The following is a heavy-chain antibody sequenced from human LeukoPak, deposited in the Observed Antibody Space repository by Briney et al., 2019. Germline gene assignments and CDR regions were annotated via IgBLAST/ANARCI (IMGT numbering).Heavy chain of an antibody. CDR2: MNPNSGNT. Sequence: GASVKVSCKASGYTFTSYDINWVRQATGQGLEWMGWMNPNSGNTGYAQKFQGRVTMTRNTSISTAYMELSSLRSEDTAVYYRARGHDYGDYLLYYYYYYYMDVWGKGTTVTVSS. J-gene: IGHJ6*03. V-gene: IGHV1-8*01. CDR1: GYTFTSYD. CDR3: ARGHDYGDYLLYYYYYYYMDV. D-gene: IGHD4-17*01.